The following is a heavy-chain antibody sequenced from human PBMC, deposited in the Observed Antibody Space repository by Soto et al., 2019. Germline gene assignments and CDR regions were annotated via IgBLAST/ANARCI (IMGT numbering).Heavy chain of an antibody. D-gene: IGHD1-26*01. CDR1: AFTFSSHS. CDR3: ASPTGVGATMSDY. Sequence: GQSLLLAWVPSAFTFSSHSMNGVRHAPGKGLELVSCISSSSSYIYYADSVKGRFTISRDNAKNSLYLQMNSLRAEDTAVYYGASPTGVGATMSDYWGQGTMVTVSS. V-gene: IGHV3-21*01. J-gene: IGHJ4*02. CDR2: ISSSSSYI.